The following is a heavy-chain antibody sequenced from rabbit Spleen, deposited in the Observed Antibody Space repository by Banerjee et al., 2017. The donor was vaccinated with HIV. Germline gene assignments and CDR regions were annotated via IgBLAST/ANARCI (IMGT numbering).Heavy chain of an antibody. Sequence: QQLEESGGDLVKPGASLTLTCTASGIDFSSYYYMCWVRQAPGKGLEWIGCIYSGSSGYTYYATWATGRFTCSKTSSTTVALQMTSLTAADTATYFCARDTGSSFSSYGMDLWGPGTLV. D-gene: IGHD8-1*01. CDR1: GIDFSSYYY. J-gene: IGHJ6*01. CDR3: ARDTGSSFSSYGMDL. CDR2: IYSGSSGYT. V-gene: IGHV1S40*01.